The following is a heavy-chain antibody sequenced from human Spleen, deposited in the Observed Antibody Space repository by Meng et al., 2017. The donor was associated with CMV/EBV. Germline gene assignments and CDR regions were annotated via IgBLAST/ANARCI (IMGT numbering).Heavy chain of an antibody. D-gene: IGHD1-26*01. J-gene: IGHJ6*02. CDR1: FSDYY. CDR3: AREYWELLHHYYYYGMDV. Sequence: FSDYYMSWIRQAPGKGLEWVSYISSSGSTIYYADSVKGRFTISRDNAKNSLYLQMNSLRAEDTAVYYCAREYWELLHHYYYYGMDVWGQGTTVTVSS. V-gene: IGHV3-11*04. CDR2: ISSSGSTI.